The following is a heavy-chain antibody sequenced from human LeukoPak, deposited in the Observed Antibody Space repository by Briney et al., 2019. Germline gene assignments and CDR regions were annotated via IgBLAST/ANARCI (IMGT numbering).Heavy chain of an antibody. CDR2: ISSSSSYI. CDR1: GFTFSSYG. D-gene: IGHD3-22*01. J-gene: IGHJ4*02. CDR3: ARDLRSSGYYAFDY. Sequence: NTGGSLRLSCAASGFTFSSYGMNWVRQAPGKGLEWVSFISSSSSYIYYADSVKGRFTISRDNAKNSLYLQMNSLRAEDTAVYYCARDLRSSGYYAFDYWGQGTLVTVSS. V-gene: IGHV3-21*01.